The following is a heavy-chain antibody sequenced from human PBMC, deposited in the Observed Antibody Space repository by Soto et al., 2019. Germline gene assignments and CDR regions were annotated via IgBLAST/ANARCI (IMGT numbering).Heavy chain of an antibody. D-gene: IGHD6-13*01. CDR2: INHDGSKT. J-gene: IGHJ4*02. V-gene: IGHV3-74*01. CDR3: VREPWGFSGTWYDY. CDR1: RFSFSSYW. Sequence: GSLRVYCAASRFSFSSYWMHWVRQVPGKGPAWVSRINHDGSKTEYADSVKGRFTISRDNTNNTLYLQMNSLRVEDTAMYYCVREPWGFSGTWYDYWGQGTLVTVSS.